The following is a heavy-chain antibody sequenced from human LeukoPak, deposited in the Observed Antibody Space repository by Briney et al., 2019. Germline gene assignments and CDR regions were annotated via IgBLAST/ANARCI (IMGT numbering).Heavy chain of an antibody. CDR2: ISSDGSTK. D-gene: IGHD1-26*01. Sequence: GGSLRLSCAASGFTFSNYAMHWVRQAPGKGLEWVAVISSDGSTKFYADSVKGRFTISRDNAKNSLYLQMNSLRAEDTAVYYCARDSYSGRGLYYFDYWGQGTLVTVSS. CDR1: GFTFSNYA. CDR3: ARDSYSGRGLYYFDY. V-gene: IGHV3-30-3*01. J-gene: IGHJ4*02.